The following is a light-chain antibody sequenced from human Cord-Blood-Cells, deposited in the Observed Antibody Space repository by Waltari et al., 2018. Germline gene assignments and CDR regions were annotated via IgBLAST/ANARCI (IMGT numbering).Light chain of an antibody. CDR2: EVS. CDR3: SSYAGSNNFVV. CDR1: SSDVGGYNY. J-gene: IGLJ2*01. V-gene: IGLV2-8*01. Sequence: QSALTQPPSASGSPGQSVTISCTGTSSDVGGYNYVSWYQQHPGKAPKLMIYEVSKRPSGVPDRCSGCKSGNTASLTVSGLQAEEEADYYCSSYAGSNNFVVFGGGTKLTVL.